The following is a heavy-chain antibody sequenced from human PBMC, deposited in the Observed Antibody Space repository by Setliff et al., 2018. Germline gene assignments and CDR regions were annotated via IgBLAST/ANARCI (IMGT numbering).Heavy chain of an antibody. D-gene: IGHD3-3*01. Sequence: GASVKVSCKASGYIFTGYYMHWVRQAPGQGLEWMGRISPHTGGTNSAQKFQGRVTMTRDTSVSTVYMELNGLRSDDTAVYYCVRAGFDAISNGLDYWDQGTLVTVSS. J-gene: IGHJ4*02. CDR2: ISPHTGGT. V-gene: IGHV1-2*06. CDR1: GYIFTGYY. CDR3: VRAGFDAISNGLDY.